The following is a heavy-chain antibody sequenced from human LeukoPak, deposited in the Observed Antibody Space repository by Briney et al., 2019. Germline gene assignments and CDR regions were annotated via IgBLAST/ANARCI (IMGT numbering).Heavy chain of an antibody. CDR3: ARDGRIEGFDY. Sequence: PSETLSLTCAVSGGSISSYYWSWIRQPPGKGLEWVGYIYYSGSTNYNPSLRRRVTISVDTSKNQFSLKLSSVTAADTAVYYCARDGRIEGFDYWGQGTLVTVSS. J-gene: IGHJ4*02. CDR1: GGSISSYY. D-gene: IGHD2-15*01. V-gene: IGHV4-59*12. CDR2: IYYSGST.